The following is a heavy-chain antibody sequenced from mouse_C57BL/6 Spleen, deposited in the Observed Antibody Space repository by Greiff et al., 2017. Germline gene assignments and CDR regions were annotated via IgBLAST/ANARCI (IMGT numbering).Heavy chain of an antibody. CDR1: GFSLTSYG. D-gene: IGHD2-3*01. CDR3: ARKDGYSDYYAMDY. V-gene: IGHV2-2*01. Sequence: VQLQESGPGLVQPSQSLSITCTVSGFSLTSYGVHWVRQSPGKGLEWLGVIWSGGSTDYNAAFISRLSISKDNSKSQVFFKMNSLQADDTAIYYCARKDGYSDYYAMDYWGQGTSVTVAS. J-gene: IGHJ4*01. CDR2: IWSGGST.